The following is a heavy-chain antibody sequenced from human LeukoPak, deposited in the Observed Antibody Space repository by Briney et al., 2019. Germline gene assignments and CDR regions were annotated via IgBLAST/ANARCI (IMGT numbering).Heavy chain of an antibody. CDR1: GFTFDHYG. CDR3: ARRSSRGSGFDY. V-gene: IGHV3-20*04. Sequence: GGSLRLSCAASGFTFDHYGLTWVRQAPGKGLEWLSGINWNVDTTIYADSVKGRLTISRDNAKSSLYLQMDSLRVEDTALYYCARRSSRGSGFDYWGQGTLVTVSS. D-gene: IGHD3-10*01. CDR2: INWNVDTT. J-gene: IGHJ4*02.